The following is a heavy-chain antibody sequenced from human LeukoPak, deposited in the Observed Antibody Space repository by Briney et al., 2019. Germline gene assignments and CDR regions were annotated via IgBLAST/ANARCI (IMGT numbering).Heavy chain of an antibody. CDR1: GFTFSSYG. CDR3: AKFTDYGGNPYYFDY. D-gene: IGHD4-23*01. Sequence: GGSLRLSCAASGFTFSSYGMSWVRQAPGKGLEWVSAISGRGGSTYYADSVKGRFTISRDNSKNTLYLQMNSLRAEDTAVYYCAKFTDYGGNPYYFDYWGQGTLVTVSS. J-gene: IGHJ4*02. CDR2: ISGRGGST. V-gene: IGHV3-23*01.